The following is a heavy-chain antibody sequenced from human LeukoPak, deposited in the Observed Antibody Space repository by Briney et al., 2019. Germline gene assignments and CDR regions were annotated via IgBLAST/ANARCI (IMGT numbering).Heavy chain of an antibody. CDR2: INHSGST. CDR3: ARGVGTVTTELDY. CDR1: GGSISSYY. J-gene: IGHJ4*02. Sequence: SETLSLTYAVSGGSISSYYWSWIRQPPGKGLEWIGEINHSGSTNYNPSLKSRVTISVDTSKNQFSLKLSSVTAADTAVYYCARGVGTVTTELDYWGQGTLVTVSS. V-gene: IGHV4-34*01. D-gene: IGHD4-11*01.